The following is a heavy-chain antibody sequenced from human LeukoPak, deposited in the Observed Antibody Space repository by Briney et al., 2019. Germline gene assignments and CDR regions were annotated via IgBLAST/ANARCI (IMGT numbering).Heavy chain of an antibody. CDR2: INHSGST. CDR3: ARVAAAGTTSDY. Sequence: PGGSLRLSCEASGFSVSSKYMSWVRQPPGKGLEWIGEINHSGSTNYNPSLKSRVTISVDTSKNQFSLKLSSVTAADTAVYYCARVAAAGTTSDYWGQGTLVTVSS. CDR1: GFSVSSKY. J-gene: IGHJ4*02. V-gene: IGHV4-34*01. D-gene: IGHD6-13*01.